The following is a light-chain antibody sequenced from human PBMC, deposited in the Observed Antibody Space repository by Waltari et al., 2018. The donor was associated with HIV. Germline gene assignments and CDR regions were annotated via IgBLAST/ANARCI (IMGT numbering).Light chain of an antibody. V-gene: IGLV1-40*01. CDR1: KSNIGAGHD. CDR3: QSSDIRLHGLWV. Sequence: QSLLTQLPSVSATPGQRITISCTGNKSNIGAGHDVHWYRQLPGTAPRLLIFANSNRPSVVPDRISGSKSTASASLAITGLQAEDEGYYYCQSSDIRLHGLWVFGGGTKVTVL. CDR2: ANS. J-gene: IGLJ3*02.